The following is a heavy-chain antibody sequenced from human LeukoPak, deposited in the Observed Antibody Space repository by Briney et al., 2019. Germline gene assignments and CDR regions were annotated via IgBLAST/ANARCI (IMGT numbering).Heavy chain of an antibody. D-gene: IGHD3-10*01. CDR1: GFTFSSYA. V-gene: IGHV3-30*04. Sequence: PGRSLRLSCAASGFTFSSYAMHWVRQAPGKGLEWAAVISYDGSNKYYADSVKGRFTISRDNSKNTLYLQMNSLRAEDTAVYYCARGGSGSSTSYFDYWGQGTLVTVSS. CDR2: ISYDGSNK. J-gene: IGHJ4*02. CDR3: ARGGSGSSTSYFDY.